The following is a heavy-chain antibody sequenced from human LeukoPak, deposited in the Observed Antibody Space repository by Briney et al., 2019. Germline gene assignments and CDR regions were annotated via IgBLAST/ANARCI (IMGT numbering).Heavy chain of an antibody. CDR3: ARGEGYYYGPDY. J-gene: IGHJ4*02. CDR2: IYYSGST. D-gene: IGHD3-10*01. CDR1: GGSISGDH. Sequence: SETLSLTCTVSGGSISGDHWNWIRQPPAKGLEWIGYIYYSGSTNYNPSLKTRVTISVDTSKNQFSLKLSSVTAADTAVYYCARGEGYYYGPDYWGQGTLVTVSS. V-gene: IGHV4-59*01.